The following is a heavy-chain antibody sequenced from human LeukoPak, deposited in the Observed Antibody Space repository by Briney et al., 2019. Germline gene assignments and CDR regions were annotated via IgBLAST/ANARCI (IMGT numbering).Heavy chain of an antibody. CDR3: AKSIAAAPVDGY. CDR2: ISAYNGNT. CDR1: GYTFTSYG. V-gene: IGHV1-18*01. Sequence: VASVKVSCKASGYTFTSYGISWVRQAPGQGLEWMGWISAYNGNTNYAQKLQGRVTMTTDTSTSTAYMELRSLRSDDTAVYYCAKSIAAAPVDGYWGQGTLVTVSS. J-gene: IGHJ4*02. D-gene: IGHD6-13*01.